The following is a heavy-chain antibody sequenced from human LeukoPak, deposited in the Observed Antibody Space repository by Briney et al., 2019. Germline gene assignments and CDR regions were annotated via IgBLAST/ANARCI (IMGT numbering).Heavy chain of an antibody. D-gene: IGHD6-6*01. V-gene: IGHV4-39*01. J-gene: IGHJ4*02. CDR1: GDSISSSSHY. CDR2: IYYSGDT. CDR3: ARASVIAARPNSVDY. Sequence: PSETLSLTCTVSGDSISSSSHYWGWIRQPPGTGLEWIGRIYYSGDTNYNPSLKSRVTISVDTSKNQFSLTLSSVTAADTAVYYCARASVIAARPNSVDYWGQGTLVTVSS.